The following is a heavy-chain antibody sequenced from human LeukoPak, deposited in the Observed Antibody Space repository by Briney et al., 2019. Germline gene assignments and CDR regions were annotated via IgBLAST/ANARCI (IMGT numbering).Heavy chain of an antibody. CDR1: GYTFTSYD. D-gene: IGHD3-22*01. CDR3: VAYDSSGEGGY. Sequence: ASVKVSCKASGYTFTSYDINWVRQDTGQGLEWMGWMNPNSGNTGYAQKFQGRVTITKNTSISTAYMELSSLKSEDTAVYYCVAYDSSGEGGYWGQGTLVTVSS. CDR2: MNPNSGNT. V-gene: IGHV1-8*03. J-gene: IGHJ4*02.